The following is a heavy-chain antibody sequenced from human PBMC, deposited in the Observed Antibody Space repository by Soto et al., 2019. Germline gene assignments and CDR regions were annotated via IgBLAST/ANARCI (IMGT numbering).Heavy chain of an antibody. Sequence: GGSLRLSCAASGFTFSSYAMHWVRQAPGKGLEWVAVISYDGSNKYYADSVKGRFTISRDNSKNTLYLQMNSLRAEDTAVYYCARDRLLKQWLGWFDPWGQGTLVTVSS. CDR1: GFTFSSYA. D-gene: IGHD6-19*01. CDR3: ARDRLLKQWLGWFDP. J-gene: IGHJ5*02. CDR2: ISYDGSNK. V-gene: IGHV3-30-3*01.